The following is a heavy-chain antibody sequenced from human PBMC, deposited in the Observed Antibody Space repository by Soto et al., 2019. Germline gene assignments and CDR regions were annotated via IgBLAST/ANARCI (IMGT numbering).Heavy chain of an antibody. D-gene: IGHD3-22*01. J-gene: IGHJ4*02. CDR2: TIPMFATA. CDR1: GGTFSNYI. CDR3: ARGLFGQQWLVGFDT. V-gene: IGHV1-69*01. Sequence: QVQLVQSGAEVKNPGSSVKVSCKASGGTFSNYIFSWVRQSPGQGLEWMGGTIPMFATAQYAQKLQGRVTITADESTSTVYMDLTSLRSDDTAVYYCARGLFGQQWLVGFDTWGQGTLVTVSS.